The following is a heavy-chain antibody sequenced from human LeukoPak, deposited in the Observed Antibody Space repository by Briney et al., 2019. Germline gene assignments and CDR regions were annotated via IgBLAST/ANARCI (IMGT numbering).Heavy chain of an antibody. V-gene: IGHV5-51*01. CDR1: GYSFTSYW. D-gene: IGHD2-15*01. CDR3: ARRRYCSGGSCYSDWFDP. CDR2: IYPGDSDT. J-gene: IGHJ5*02. Sequence: GESLKISCKGSGYSFTSYWIGWVRQMPGKGLEWMGSIYPGDSDTRYSPSFQGQVTISADKSISTAYLQWSSLKASDTAMYYCARRRYCSGGSCYSDWFDPWGQGTLVTVSS.